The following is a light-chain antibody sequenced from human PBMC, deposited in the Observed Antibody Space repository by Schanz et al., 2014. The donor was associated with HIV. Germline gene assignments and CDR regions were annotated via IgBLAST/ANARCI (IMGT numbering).Light chain of an antibody. V-gene: IGLV2-8*01. CDR1: SSDVGGYNY. J-gene: IGLJ1*01. CDR2: EVS. CDR3: SSYAGSNNYV. Sequence: QSVLTQPPSASGSPGQSVTISRTGTSSDVGGYNYVSWCQQHPGKAPKLMIYEVSKRPSGVPDRFSGSKSGNTASLTVSGLQAEDEADYYCSSYAGSNNYVFGTGTKLTVL.